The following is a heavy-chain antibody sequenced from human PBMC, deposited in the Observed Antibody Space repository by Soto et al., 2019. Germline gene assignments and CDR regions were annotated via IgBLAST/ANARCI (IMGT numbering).Heavy chain of an antibody. J-gene: IGHJ5*02. Sequence: TLSLTCTVSGGSSSSGGYYWSWIRQHPGKGLEWIGYIYYSGSTYYNPSLKSRVTISVDTSKNQFSLKLSSVTAADTAVYYCARGVGSGSYYNQYNWFDPWGQGTLVTVSS. CDR2: IYYSGST. D-gene: IGHD3-10*01. V-gene: IGHV4-31*03. CDR3: ARGVGSGSYYNQYNWFDP. CDR1: GGSSSSGGYY.